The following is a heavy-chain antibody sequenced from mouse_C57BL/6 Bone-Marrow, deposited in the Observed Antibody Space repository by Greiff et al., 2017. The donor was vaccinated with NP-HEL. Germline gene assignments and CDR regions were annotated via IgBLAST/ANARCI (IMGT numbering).Heavy chain of an antibody. CDR1: GYSITSDYA. J-gene: IGHJ2*01. D-gene: IGHD2-4*01. CDR2: ISYSGST. CDR3: ARRYDSFYFDY. Sequence: EVKLMESGPGLVKPSQSLSLTCTVTGYSITSDYAWNWIRQFPGNKLEWMGYISYSGSTSSNPSLKSRISITRDTSKNQFFLQLNSVTTEDTATYYCARRYDSFYFDYWGQGTTLTVSS. V-gene: IGHV3-2*02.